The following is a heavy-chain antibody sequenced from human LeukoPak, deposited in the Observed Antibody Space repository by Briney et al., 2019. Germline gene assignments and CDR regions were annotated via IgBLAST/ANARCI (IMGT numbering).Heavy chain of an antibody. V-gene: IGHV4-59*01. D-gene: IGHD4-17*01. CDR1: GGSIRSYY. Sequence: SETLSLTCTVSGGSIRSYYWGWIRQPPGKGLEWIGYIYYSGSTNYNASLKSRVSISVDTSKNQFSLKLSSVTAADTAVYYCARRGSRVTMLYPFDHWGQGTLVTVSS. J-gene: IGHJ4*02. CDR2: IYYSGST. CDR3: ARRGSRVTMLYPFDH.